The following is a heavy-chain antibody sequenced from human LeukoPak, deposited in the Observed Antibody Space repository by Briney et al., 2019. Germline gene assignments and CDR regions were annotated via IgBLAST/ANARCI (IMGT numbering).Heavy chain of an antibody. CDR1: GGSISSYY. CDR3: ARVSNYYDSSGLPQGWFDP. D-gene: IGHD3-22*01. J-gene: IGHJ5*02. CDR2: IYYSGST. V-gene: IGHV4-59*01. Sequence: SETLSLTCTVSGGSISSYYWSWIRQPPGKGLEWIGYIYYSGSTNYNPSLKSRVTISVDTSKNQFSLKLSSVTAADTAVYYCARVSNYYDSSGLPQGWFDPWGQGTLVTVSS.